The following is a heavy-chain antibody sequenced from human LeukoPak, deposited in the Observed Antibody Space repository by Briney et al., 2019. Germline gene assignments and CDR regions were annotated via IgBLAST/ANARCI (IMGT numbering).Heavy chain of an antibody. V-gene: IGHV1-2*02. CDR1: GYTFRDYY. CDR3: ARDKLYGASDF. J-gene: IGHJ4*02. CDR2: INPTRDST. Sequence: ASVKVSCKTSGYTFRDYYIHWVRQARGQGLEWMGWINPTRDSTNYAPKFQGRVTMSREPSISTVYMEVSRLRSDDTAIYYCARDKLYGASDFWGQGTLVTVSS. D-gene: IGHD4/OR15-4a*01.